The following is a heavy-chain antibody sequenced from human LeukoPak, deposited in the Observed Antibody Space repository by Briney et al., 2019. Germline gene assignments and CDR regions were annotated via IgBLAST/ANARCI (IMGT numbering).Heavy chain of an antibody. CDR2: ISYDGSNK. Sequence: GRSLRLSCAASGFTFSSYAMHWVRQAPGKGLEWVAVISYDGSNKYYADSVKGRFTISRDNSKNTLYLQMNSLGAEDTAVYYCARDPQARYSSSFDYWGQGTLVTVSS. J-gene: IGHJ4*02. CDR3: ARDPQARYSSSFDY. CDR1: GFTFSSYA. D-gene: IGHD6-6*01. V-gene: IGHV3-30-3*01.